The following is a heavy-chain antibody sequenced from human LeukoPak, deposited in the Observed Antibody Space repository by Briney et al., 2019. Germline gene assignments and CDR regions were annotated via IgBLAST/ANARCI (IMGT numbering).Heavy chain of an antibody. V-gene: IGHV3-30*18. CDR3: AKGFKWELPDY. Sequence: PGRSLRLSCAASGFTFSSYGMHWVRQAPGKGLEWVAVISYDGSNKYYADSVKGRFTISRDNSKNTLYLQMNSLRAEDTAVYYCAKGFKWELPDYWGQGTLVTVSS. CDR1: GFTFSSYG. J-gene: IGHJ4*02. CDR2: ISYDGSNK. D-gene: IGHD1-26*01.